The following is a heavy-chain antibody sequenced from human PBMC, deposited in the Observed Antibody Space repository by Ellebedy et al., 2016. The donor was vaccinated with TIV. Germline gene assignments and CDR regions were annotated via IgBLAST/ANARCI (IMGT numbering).Heavy chain of an antibody. Sequence: MPSETLSLTCTVSGGSISSSSYYWGWIRQPPGKGLEWVASIYYTGTTYYNPSLKSRVTISLDTSKNQVSMKLTSLTAADTAVYYCARRKVRSGPAFDYWGQGTLVTVSS. D-gene: IGHD3-10*01. CDR1: GGSISSSSYY. V-gene: IGHV4-39*07. J-gene: IGHJ4*02. CDR3: ARRKVRSGPAFDY. CDR2: IYYTGTT.